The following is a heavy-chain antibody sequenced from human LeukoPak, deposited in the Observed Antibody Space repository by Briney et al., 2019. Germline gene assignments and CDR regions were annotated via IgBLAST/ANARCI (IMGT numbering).Heavy chain of an antibody. V-gene: IGHV3-30*04. D-gene: IGHD3-10*01. CDR1: GFTFSSYA. CDR3: ARARAPSYYGSGSYYNPLGY. CDR2: ISYDGSNK. Sequence: GGSLRLSCAASGFTFSSYAMHWVRQAPGKGLEWVAVISYDGSNKYYADSVKGRFTISRDNSKNTLYLQMNSLRAEDTAVYYCARARAPSYYGSGSYYNPLGYWGQGTLVTVSS. J-gene: IGHJ4*02.